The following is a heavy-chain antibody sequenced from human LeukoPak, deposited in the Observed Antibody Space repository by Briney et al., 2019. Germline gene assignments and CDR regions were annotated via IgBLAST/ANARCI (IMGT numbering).Heavy chain of an antibody. J-gene: IGHJ5*02. CDR1: GYSFTNYR. CDR3: ARRRTLRLDAFDP. D-gene: IGHD5/OR15-5a*01. Sequence: GESLKISCKGSGYSFTNYRVGWVRQMPGKGLEWMGTIYPGDSDTRYSPSFQGQVTISVDKSISTAYLQWSSLKASDTAMYYCARRRTLRLDAFDPWGQGTLVTVSS. CDR2: IYPGDSDT. V-gene: IGHV5-51*01.